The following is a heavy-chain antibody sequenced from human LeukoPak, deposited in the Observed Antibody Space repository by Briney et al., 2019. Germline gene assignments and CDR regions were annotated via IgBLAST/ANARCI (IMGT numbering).Heavy chain of an antibody. V-gene: IGHV3-23*01. D-gene: IGHD4-17*01. CDR3: AKVKDYGDYGYYYGMDV. Sequence: GGSLRLSCAASGFTFSSYAMSWVRQAPGKGLEWVSAISGSGGSTYYADSVKGRFTISRDNSKNTLYLQMNSLRAEDTAVYYCAKVKDYGDYGYYYGMDVWGQGTTVTVSS. J-gene: IGHJ6*02. CDR2: ISGSGGST. CDR1: GFTFSSYA.